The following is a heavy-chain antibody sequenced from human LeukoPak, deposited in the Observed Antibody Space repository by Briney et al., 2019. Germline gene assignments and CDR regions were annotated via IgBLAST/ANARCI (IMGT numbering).Heavy chain of an antibody. CDR2: INWNGGST. Sequence: PGGSLRLSCAASGFSFDDYGMSWVRQAPGKGLEWVSGINWNGGSTGYADSVKGRFTISRDNAKNSLSLQMNSLRAEDTALYYCARGGISIFGVVIYMDVWGKGTTVTVSS. J-gene: IGHJ6*03. D-gene: IGHD3-3*01. CDR3: ARGGISIFGVVIYMDV. CDR1: GFSFDDYG. V-gene: IGHV3-20*04.